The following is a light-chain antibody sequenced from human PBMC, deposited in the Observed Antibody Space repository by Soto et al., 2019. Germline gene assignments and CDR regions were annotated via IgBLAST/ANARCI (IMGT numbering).Light chain of an antibody. CDR1: QTISSW. J-gene: IGKJ1*01. CDR3: QHCNRYSEA. V-gene: IGKV1-5*03. Sequence: DIQMTQSPATLSGSVGDRVTITCRARQTISSWLAWYQQKPGKAPKLLIYKASTLKSGVPARFSGSGSGTEFTLTINILQPDDFATYYFQHCNRYSEAFGQGTKVELK. CDR2: KAS.